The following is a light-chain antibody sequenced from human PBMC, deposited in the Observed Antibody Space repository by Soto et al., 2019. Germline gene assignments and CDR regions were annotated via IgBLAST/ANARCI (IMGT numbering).Light chain of an antibody. CDR2: DAS. J-gene: IGKJ3*01. CDR3: QQRSNCPLT. CDR1: QGIGRY. V-gene: IGKV3-11*01. Sequence: EIVLTQSPGTLSLSPGESATLSCRASQGIGRYLAWFQQKPGQAPRLLIYDASTRATGIPARFSGSGSGTDFTPTISRLEPEDFAVYYCQQRSNCPLTFGAGTKVEIK.